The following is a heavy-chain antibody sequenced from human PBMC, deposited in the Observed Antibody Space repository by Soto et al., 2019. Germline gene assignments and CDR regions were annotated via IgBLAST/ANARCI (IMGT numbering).Heavy chain of an antibody. D-gene: IGHD5-18*01. CDR2: IYYSGST. J-gene: IGHJ4*02. CDR1: GGSISSYY. CDR3: ARDRYSSGFSLDY. Sequence: SETLSLTCTVSGGSISSYYWSWIRQPPGKGLEWIGYIYYSGSTNYNPSLKSRVTISVDTSKNQFSLKLSSVTAADTAVYYCARDRYSSGFSLDYWGQGTLVTVSS. V-gene: IGHV4-59*12.